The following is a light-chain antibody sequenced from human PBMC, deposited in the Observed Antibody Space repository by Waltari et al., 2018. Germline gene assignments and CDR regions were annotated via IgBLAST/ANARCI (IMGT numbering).Light chain of an antibody. CDR2: DAS. J-gene: IGKJ5*01. CDR1: QSVSSY. V-gene: IGKV3-11*01. CDR3: QQRSNLIT. Sequence: EIVLTQSPATLSLSPGERATLSCRASQSVSSYLAWYQQKPGQAPRLLIYDASNRATGIPARFSGSGSGTDCTLTISSLEPEDFAVYYCQQRSNLITFGQGTRLEIK.